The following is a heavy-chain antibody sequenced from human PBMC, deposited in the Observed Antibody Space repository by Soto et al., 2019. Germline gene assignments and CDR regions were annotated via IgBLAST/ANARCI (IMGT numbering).Heavy chain of an antibody. D-gene: IGHD3-22*01. CDR2: IYPGDSDT. J-gene: IGHJ6*02. V-gene: IGHV5-51*01. CDR3: ARQDGGYYYDTSGYYSSMEV. Sequence: GESLKISCRGSGYSFSNYWIGWVRQMPGKGLEWMGIIYPGDSDTRYSPSFQGQVTISADKSISTAYLQWSSLKASDTAMYYCARQDGGYYYDTSGYYSSMEVWGHGTTVTVSS. CDR1: GYSFSNYW.